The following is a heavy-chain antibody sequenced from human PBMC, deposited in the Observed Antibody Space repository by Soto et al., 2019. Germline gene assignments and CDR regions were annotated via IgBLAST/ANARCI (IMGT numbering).Heavy chain of an antibody. CDR2: IYYSGST. D-gene: IGHD3-3*01. J-gene: IGHJ3*02. V-gene: IGHV4-31*03. Sequence: SETLSLTCTVSGGSISRGGYYWSWIRQHPGEGLEWIGYIYYSGSTYYNPSLKSRVTISVDTSKNQFSLKLSSVTAADTAVYYCARDRRAYYDFWSGYYKGGEGNAFDIWGQGTMVTVSS. CDR1: GGSISRGGYY. CDR3: ARDRRAYYDFWSGYYKGGEGNAFDI.